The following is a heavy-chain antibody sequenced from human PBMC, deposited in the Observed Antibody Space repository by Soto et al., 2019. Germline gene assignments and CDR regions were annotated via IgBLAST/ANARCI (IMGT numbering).Heavy chain of an antibody. D-gene: IGHD3-22*01. V-gene: IGHV3-7*01. J-gene: IGHJ4*02. CDR2: IKQDGSEK. Sequence: GGSLRLYCSASRFTFSSYWMSSAPQASGKGLEWVANIKQDGSEKYYGDSVKGRFTISRDNAKNSLYLQMNSLRAEDTAVYYCARESGYDSILPLDYWGQGTLVTVSS. CDR3: ARESGYDSILPLDY. CDR1: RFTFSSYW.